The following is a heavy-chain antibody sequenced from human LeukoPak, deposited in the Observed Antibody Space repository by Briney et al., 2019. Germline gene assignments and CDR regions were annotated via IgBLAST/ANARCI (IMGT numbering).Heavy chain of an antibody. V-gene: IGHV3-15*01. CDR2: IKSKTDGGTT. CDR3: RGAFDI. J-gene: IGHJ3*02. Sequence: GGYLRLSCAASGFTCSSYAMSWVRQAPGKGLEWVGLIKSKTDGGTTHYAAPVKGRFTISRDDSKNTLYLQMNSLKTEDTAVYYCRGAFDIWGQGTMVTVSS. CDR1: GFTCSSYA.